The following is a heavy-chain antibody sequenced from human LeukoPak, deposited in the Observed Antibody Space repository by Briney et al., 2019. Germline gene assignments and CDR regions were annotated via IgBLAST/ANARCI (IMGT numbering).Heavy chain of an antibody. CDR2: IFHSGST. Sequence: SETLSLTCSVSEYSISSGFYWAWIRQAPGKGLEWIGSIFHSGSTYYSPSLSHRAYLSVDTSKNQFSLKLTSMTAADTAVYYCARGGSYFRRYAFDIWGQGTMVTVSS. CDR3: ARGGSYFRRYAFDI. J-gene: IGHJ3*02. CDR1: EYSISSGFY. D-gene: IGHD1-26*01. V-gene: IGHV4-38-2*02.